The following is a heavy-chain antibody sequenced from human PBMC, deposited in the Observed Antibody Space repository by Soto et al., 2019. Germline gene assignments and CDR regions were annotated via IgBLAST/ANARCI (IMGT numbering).Heavy chain of an antibody. Sequence: QVHLVESGGDVVQPGRSLRLSCAASGFAFSSYAMHWVRQAPGKGMEWLAVISYDGRHKFYPDSLGGRFTISRDDSKSTLYLQMNSLTAEDTAVYYCARPRERATPDGFDLWGRGTLVTVSS. J-gene: IGHJ2*01. D-gene: IGHD5-12*01. CDR3: ARPRERATPDGFDL. CDR2: ISYDGRHK. V-gene: IGHV3-30*04. CDR1: GFAFSSYA.